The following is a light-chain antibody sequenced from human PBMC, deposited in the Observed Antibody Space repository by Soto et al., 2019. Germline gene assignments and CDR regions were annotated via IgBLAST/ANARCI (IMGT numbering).Light chain of an antibody. Sequence: DIVMTQSPLSLPVTPGEPASISCRSSQSLVHNGYNYLDWYLQKPGQSPQLLIYLGSNRASGVPDRFSGSGSGTDFTLKISRVEAEDVGVYYCMQALQTPITFGQGTRLAIK. CDR3: MQALQTPIT. CDR2: LGS. CDR1: QSLVHNGYNY. J-gene: IGKJ5*01. V-gene: IGKV2-28*01.